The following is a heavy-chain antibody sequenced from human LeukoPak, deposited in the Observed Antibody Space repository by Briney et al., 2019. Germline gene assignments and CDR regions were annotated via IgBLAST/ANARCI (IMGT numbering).Heavy chain of an antibody. CDR3: ARLVTSYFDY. D-gene: IGHD4-11*01. CDR2: IYPGDSDT. J-gene: IGHJ4*02. V-gene: IGHV5-51*01. CDR1: GYSFTTYW. Sequence: GESLKISCKGSGYSFTTYWIGWVRQVPGKGLEWMGIIYPGDSDTKYSPSFQGQVTISADKSISTAYLQWSSLKASDTAMYYCARLVTSYFDYWGQGTLATVSS.